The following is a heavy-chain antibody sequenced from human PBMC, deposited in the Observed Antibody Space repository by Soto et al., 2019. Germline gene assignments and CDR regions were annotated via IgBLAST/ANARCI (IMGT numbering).Heavy chain of an antibody. V-gene: IGHV4-39*01. CDR2: IYYSGST. CDR1: GGSISSSNYY. CDR3: ASPTLGAFDI. D-gene: IGHD3-16*01. J-gene: IGHJ3*02. Sequence: PSETLSLTCTVSGGSISSSNYYWGWIRQPPGKGLEWIGSIYYSGSTSYNSSLKSRVTISVDTSKNQFSLRLRSVTAADTADYYCASPTLGAFDIWGQGTMVTVSS.